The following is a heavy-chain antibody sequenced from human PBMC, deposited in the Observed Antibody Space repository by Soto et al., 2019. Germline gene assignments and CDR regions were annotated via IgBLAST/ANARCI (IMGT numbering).Heavy chain of an antibody. CDR2: INPSGGST. J-gene: IGHJ6*03. CDR3: ARGRSVDFWSGYHYCYYYYMDV. V-gene: IGHV1-46*01. D-gene: IGHD3-3*01. Sequence: ASVKVSCKASGYTFSSYYMHWVRQAPGQGLEWMGIINPSGGSTSYAQKFQGRVTMTRDTSTSTVYMELRSLRSDDTAVYYCARGRSVDFWSGYHYCYYYYMDVWGKGTTVTVSS. CDR1: GYTFSSYY.